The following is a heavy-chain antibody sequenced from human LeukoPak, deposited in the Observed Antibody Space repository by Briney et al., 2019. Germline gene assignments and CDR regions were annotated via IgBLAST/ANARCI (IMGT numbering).Heavy chain of an antibody. CDR2: ISSSSSYI. CDR1: GFTFSSYS. V-gene: IGHV3-21*01. J-gene: IGHJ4*02. Sequence: GGSLRLSCAASGFTFSSYSMNWVRQAPGKGLELVSSISSSSSYIYYADSVKGRFTISRDNAKNSLYLQMNSLRAEDTAVYYCARSLKAYCGGDCYVEVGYWGQGTLVTVSS. D-gene: IGHD2-21*02. CDR3: ARSLKAYCGGDCYVEVGY.